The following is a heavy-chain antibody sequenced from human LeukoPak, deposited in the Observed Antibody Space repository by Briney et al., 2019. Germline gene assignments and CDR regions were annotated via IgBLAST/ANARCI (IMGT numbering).Heavy chain of an antibody. CDR3: ARGYGDYFRAFAY. CDR2: IKEDGSEK. Sequence: GGSLRLSCAASGFTFSFHWMTWVRQAPGKGLEWVANIKEDGSEKYYVDSVKGRFTISRDNAKDSLYLEMNSLRAEDTAVYYCARGYGDYFRAFAYWGQGTPVTVSS. V-gene: IGHV3-7*01. D-gene: IGHD4-17*01. CDR1: GFTFSFHW. J-gene: IGHJ4*02.